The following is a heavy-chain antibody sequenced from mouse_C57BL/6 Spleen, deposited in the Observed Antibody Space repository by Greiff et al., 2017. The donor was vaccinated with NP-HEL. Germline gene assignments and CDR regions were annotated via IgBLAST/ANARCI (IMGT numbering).Heavy chain of an antibody. CDR1: GYTFTSYW. J-gene: IGHJ3*01. D-gene: IGHD2-4*01. CDR2: IDPSDSYT. V-gene: IGHV1-50*01. Sequence: QVQLQQPGAELVKPGASVKLSCKASGYTFTSYWMQWVKQRPGQGLEWIGEIDPSDSYTNYNQKFKGKATLTVDTSSSTAYMQLSSLTSEDSAVYYCARRGPYDSFAYWGQGTLVTVSA. CDR3: ARRGPYDSFAY.